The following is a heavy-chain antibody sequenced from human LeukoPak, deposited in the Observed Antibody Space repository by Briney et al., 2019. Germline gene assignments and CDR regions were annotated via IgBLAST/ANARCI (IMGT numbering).Heavy chain of an antibody. Sequence: PGGTLRLSCAASAFTFSNYYMSWIRQAPGKGLEWVSFNSGSGSNTKYADSVKGRFTISRDNAKNSLYLQMNSLRAEDTAVYYCVRDSAHTVVVPAVIPPGLDNWFDPWGQGTLVTVSS. J-gene: IGHJ5*02. V-gene: IGHV3-11*05. CDR2: NSGSGSNT. CDR3: VRDSAHTVVVPAVIPPGLDNWFDP. CDR1: AFTFSNYY. D-gene: IGHD2-2*01.